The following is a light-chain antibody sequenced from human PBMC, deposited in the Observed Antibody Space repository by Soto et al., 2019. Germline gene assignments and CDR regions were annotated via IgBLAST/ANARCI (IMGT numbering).Light chain of an antibody. Sequence: EIVMTQSPATLSVSPGERATLSCRASQSVSSNLAWYQQKPGQAPRLLIYGASNRATGIPARFSGSGSGTEFTLTISSLQSEEFAVYYCQQYNNWPPLTFGGGTKVEIK. CDR2: GAS. CDR3: QQYNNWPPLT. CDR1: QSVSSN. J-gene: IGKJ4*02. V-gene: IGKV3-15*01.